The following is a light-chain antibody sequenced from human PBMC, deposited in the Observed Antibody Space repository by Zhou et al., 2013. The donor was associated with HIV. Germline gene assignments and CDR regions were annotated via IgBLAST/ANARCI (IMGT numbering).Light chain of an antibody. CDR2: LGS. V-gene: IGKV2-28*01. CDR3: MQALQTPIT. CDR1: QSLLHSNGYNY. Sequence: DIVMTQSPLSLPVTPGEPASISCRSSQSLLHSNGYNYLDWYLQKPGQSPQLLIYLGSNRASGVPDRFSGSGSGTDFTLKIXRVEAEDVGVYYCMQALQTPITFGQGTRLEIK. J-gene: IGKJ5*01.